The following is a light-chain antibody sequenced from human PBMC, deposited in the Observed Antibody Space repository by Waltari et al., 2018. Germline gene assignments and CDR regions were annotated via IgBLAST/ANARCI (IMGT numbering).Light chain of an antibody. CDR3: CSYAGDAVYM. J-gene: IGLJ3*02. Sequence: QSALTQPRSVSGSPGQSVTISCTGTSSDVGPYRYVSWYQNHPGKAPKVMFFDVSRRPSGVPARLSGSKSGNTASLTISGLQAEDEADYYCCSYAGDAVYMFGGGTKVTVL. CDR2: DVS. V-gene: IGLV2-11*01. CDR1: SSDVGPYRY.